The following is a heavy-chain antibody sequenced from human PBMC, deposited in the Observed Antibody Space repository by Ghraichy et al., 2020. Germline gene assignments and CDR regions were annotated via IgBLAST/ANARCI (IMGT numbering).Heavy chain of an antibody. J-gene: IGHJ4*02. CDR2: IYYSGST. V-gene: IGHV4-39*01. CDR1: GASISSTSYY. D-gene: IGHD3-22*01. CDR3: AGTYDYYDSSGYPYTYFFDY. Sequence: SETLSLTCTVSGASISSTSYYWAWIRQPPGKGLEWIGSIYYSGSTYYNTSLKSRVTISEDTSKNQFSLKLSSVTAADTAVYFCAGTYDYYDSSGYPYTYFFDYWDQGTLVTVSS.